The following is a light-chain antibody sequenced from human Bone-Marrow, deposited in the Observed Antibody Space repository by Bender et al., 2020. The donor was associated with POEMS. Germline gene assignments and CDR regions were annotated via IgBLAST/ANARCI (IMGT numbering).Light chain of an antibody. CDR3: QAWDSSTRV. Sequence: SYEVTQPPSASVSPGQTVSITCSGHRLGNKFACWYQQKSGQSPVLVIYEDDKRPSGIPERFSGSNSGNTATLTITGTQALDEADYYCQAWDSSTRVFGGGTKLTVL. CDR1: RLGNKF. J-gene: IGLJ3*02. CDR2: EDD. V-gene: IGLV3-1*01.